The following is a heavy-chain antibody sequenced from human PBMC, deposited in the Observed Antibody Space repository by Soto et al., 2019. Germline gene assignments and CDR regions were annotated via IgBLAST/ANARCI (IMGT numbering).Heavy chain of an antibody. CDR3: ARGRVGELFQPYYFDY. J-gene: IGHJ4*02. CDR1: GDSIIPYY. Sequence: QVQLQESGPGLVTPSETLSLTCTVSGDSIIPYYWSWIRQPPGKGLEWIGYIYFNGSTNYNPSLKSRVTISVDTSKNQFSLKLSSVTATDTAGYYCARGRVGELFQPYYFDYWGQGTLVPVSS. V-gene: IGHV4-59*08. D-gene: IGHD3-10*01. CDR2: IYFNGST.